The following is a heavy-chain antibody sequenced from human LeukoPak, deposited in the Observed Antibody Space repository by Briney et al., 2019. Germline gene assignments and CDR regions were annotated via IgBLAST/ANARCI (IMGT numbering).Heavy chain of an antibody. J-gene: IGHJ6*02. Sequence: SVKVSCKASGGTFSSYAISWVRQAPGQGLEWMGRIIPILGIANYAQKFQGRVTITADKSTSTAYMELSSLRSEGTAVYYCATVTTFYYYYGMDVWGQGTTVTVSS. D-gene: IGHD4-17*01. CDR3: ATVTTFYYYYGMDV. CDR2: IIPILGIA. V-gene: IGHV1-69*04. CDR1: GGTFSSYA.